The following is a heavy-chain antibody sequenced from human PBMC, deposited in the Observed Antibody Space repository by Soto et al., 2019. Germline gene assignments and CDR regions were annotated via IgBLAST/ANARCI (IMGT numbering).Heavy chain of an antibody. CDR2: IYSGGST. V-gene: IGHV3-66*01. CDR1: GFTVSSKY. D-gene: IGHD3-16*01. CDR3: ARDPWAADY. Sequence: GGFLSLSCAASGFTVSSKYMSWVRQAPGKGLECVSVIYSGGSTFYAASVRGRFTISRDNSKDTVNLQMNSLRAEDKAVYYCARDPWAADYWGQGTLVNVSS. J-gene: IGHJ4*02.